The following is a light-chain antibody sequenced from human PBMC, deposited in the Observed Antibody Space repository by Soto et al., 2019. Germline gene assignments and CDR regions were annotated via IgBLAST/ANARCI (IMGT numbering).Light chain of an antibody. CDR1: QGISNY. CDR3: QQSYTTPVT. Sequence: IHMTHSPSSLSASVLYRVTITFLASQGISNYLAWYQQKPGKVPKLLIYAASTLQSGVPSRFSGSGSGTDFALTITSLQPEDFATYYCQQSYTTPVTFGQGTRLEIK. J-gene: IGKJ5*01. V-gene: IGKV1-27*01. CDR2: AAS.